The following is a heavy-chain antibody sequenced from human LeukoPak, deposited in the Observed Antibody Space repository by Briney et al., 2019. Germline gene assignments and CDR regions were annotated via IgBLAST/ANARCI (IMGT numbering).Heavy chain of an antibody. CDR2: ISGGGSTT. D-gene: IGHD2-2*01. CDR3: AKARSSWAGYFDS. V-gene: IGHV3-23*01. J-gene: IGHJ4*02. Sequence: PGGSLRLSCAASGFTFSNYAMSWVRQAPGEGLEWVSVISGGGSTTYYADSVRGRFTVSRDNSHNTLYLQMNSLRAEDTAIYYCAKARSSWAGYFDSWGQGMLVIVS. CDR1: GFTFSNYA.